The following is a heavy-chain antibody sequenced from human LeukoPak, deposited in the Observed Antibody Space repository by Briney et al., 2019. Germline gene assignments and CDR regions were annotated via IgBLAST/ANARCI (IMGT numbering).Heavy chain of an antibody. CDR2: IYYSGST. J-gene: IGHJ5*02. D-gene: IGHD5-12*01. CDR3: ARDVRQWLRFTGLTEPYNWFDP. Sequence: NPSETLSLTCTVSGGSISSHYWSWIRQPPGKGLEWIGYIYYSGSTNYNPSLKSRVTISVDTSKNQFSLKLSSVTAADTAVYYCARDVRQWLRFTGLTEPYNWFDPWGQGTLVTVSS. V-gene: IGHV4-59*11. CDR1: GGSISSHY.